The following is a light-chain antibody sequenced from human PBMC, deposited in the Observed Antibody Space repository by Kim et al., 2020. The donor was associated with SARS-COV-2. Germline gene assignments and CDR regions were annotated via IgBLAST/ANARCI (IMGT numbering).Light chain of an antibody. CDR3: HQRSNWRT. CDR1: QIVSSY. CDR2: DAS. Sequence: LSLSPGESATLSDRASQIVSSYLDWYQQKPGQAPRLLISDASNRATGIPARFSGSGSGTDFTLNISSLEPEDFAVYYCHQRSNWRTFGQGTKLEIK. J-gene: IGKJ2*01. V-gene: IGKV3-11*01.